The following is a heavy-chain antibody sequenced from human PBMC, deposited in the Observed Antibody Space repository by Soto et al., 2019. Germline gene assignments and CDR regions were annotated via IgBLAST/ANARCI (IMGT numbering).Heavy chain of an antibody. J-gene: IGHJ4*02. D-gene: IGHD3-10*01. CDR1: GFTLNDFG. Sequence: QVQLVQSGAEVKKSGASVKVSCKASGFTLNDFGVSWVRQAPGQGLEGMGLISGYDGNTNFEQKYEGRVTMTIDSSTSTAYMELRNLRSDDTSMYYCAREKWFGQTPFDSWGQGTLVTVSS. CDR2: ISGYDGNT. CDR3: AREKWFGQTPFDS. V-gene: IGHV1-18*01.